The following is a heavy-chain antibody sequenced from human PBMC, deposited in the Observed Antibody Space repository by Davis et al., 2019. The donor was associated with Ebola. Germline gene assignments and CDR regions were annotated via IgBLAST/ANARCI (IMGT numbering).Heavy chain of an antibody. Sequence: SETLSLTCTVSGGSISSYYWGWIRQPPGKGLEWIGSIYYSGSTYYNPSLKSRVTISVDTSKNQFSLKLSSVTAADTAVYYCASSYYYDSSGYYLRGWYFQHWGQDTLVTVSS. J-gene: IGHJ1*01. V-gene: IGHV4-39*01. CDR3: ASSYYYDSSGYYLRGWYFQH. D-gene: IGHD3-22*01. CDR2: IYYSGST. CDR1: GGSISSYY.